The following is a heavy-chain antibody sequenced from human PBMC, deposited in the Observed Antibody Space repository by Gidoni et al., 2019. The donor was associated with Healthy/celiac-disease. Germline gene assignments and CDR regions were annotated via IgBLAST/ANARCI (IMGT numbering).Heavy chain of an antibody. J-gene: IGHJ6*03. CDR2: INAGNGNT. CDR1: GYTFTSYA. Sequence: QVQLVQSGAEVKKPGASVKVSCKASGYTFTSYAMHWVREAPGQRLEWMGWINAGNGNTKYSQKFQGRVTITRDTSASTAYMELSSLRSEDTAVYYCASSGRSSSDRITNYYYYYYMDVWGKGTTVTVSS. D-gene: IGHD6-13*01. CDR3: ASSGRSSSDRITNYYYYYYMDV. V-gene: IGHV1-3*01.